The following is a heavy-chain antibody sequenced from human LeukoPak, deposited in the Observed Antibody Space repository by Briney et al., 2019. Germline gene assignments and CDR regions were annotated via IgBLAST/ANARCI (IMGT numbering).Heavy chain of an antibody. CDR2: INHSGST. Sequence: PSETLSLTCTVSGDSISNYYWSWIRQPPGKGLEWIGEINHSGSTNYNPSLKSRVTISVDTSKNQFSLKLSSVTAADTAVYYCARERPSYYDILTGYYPRSLPYYFDYWGQGTLVTVSS. J-gene: IGHJ4*02. CDR1: GDSISNYY. CDR3: ARERPSYYDILTGYYPRSLPYYFDY. D-gene: IGHD3-9*01. V-gene: IGHV4-34*01.